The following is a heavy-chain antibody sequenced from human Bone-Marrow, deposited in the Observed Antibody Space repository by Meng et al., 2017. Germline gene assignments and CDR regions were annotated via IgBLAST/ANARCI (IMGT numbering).Heavy chain of an antibody. J-gene: IGHJ4*02. Sequence: GGLLRSSCEAFGFTFSSYWMSWVRQAPGKGLEWVANIKQDGSEKYYVDSVKGRFTISRDNAKNSLYLQMNSLKAEDTAVYYCARGSYYYDSSDYSSLYYWGQGTLVTVSS. CDR2: IKQDGSEK. D-gene: IGHD3-22*01. V-gene: IGHV3-7*01. CDR1: GFTFSSYW. CDR3: ARGSYYYDSSDYSSLYY.